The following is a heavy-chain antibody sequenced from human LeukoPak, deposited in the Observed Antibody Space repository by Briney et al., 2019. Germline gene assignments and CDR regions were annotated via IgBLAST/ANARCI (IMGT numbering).Heavy chain of an antibody. D-gene: IGHD1-26*01. J-gene: IGHJ6*03. CDR1: GGSIRSSSYN. Sequence: SETLSLTCIVSGGSIRSSSYNWGWIRQPPGKGLEWIGSIHYTGTTFYNPSLKSRVTISVDTSKNQFSLKLSSVTAADTAVYYCARTGGSFYFYYYMGVWGKGTTVTVSS. CDR3: ARTGGSFYFYYYMGV. CDR2: IHYTGTT. V-gene: IGHV4-39*07.